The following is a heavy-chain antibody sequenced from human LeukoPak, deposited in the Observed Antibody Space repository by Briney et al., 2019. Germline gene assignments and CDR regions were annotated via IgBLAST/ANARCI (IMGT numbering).Heavy chain of an antibody. CDR1: GFTFSSHG. CDR3: AKDQPRAYFDY. D-gene: IGHD2-2*01. Sequence: GSLRLSCAASGFTFSSHGMHWVRQAPGKGLEWVAFVRSDGTTKYYADSVKGRFTISRDNSKNTMYLQMNSLRAEDTAVYYCAKDQPRAYFDYWGQGTLVTVSS. J-gene: IGHJ4*02. CDR2: VRSDGTTK. V-gene: IGHV3-30*02.